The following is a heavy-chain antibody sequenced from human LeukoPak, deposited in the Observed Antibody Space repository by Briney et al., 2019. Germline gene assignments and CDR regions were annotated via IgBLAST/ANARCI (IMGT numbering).Heavy chain of an antibody. D-gene: IGHD3-22*01. CDR1: GGSFSGYY. CDR3: ARSLQEDYYDSSGFDAFDI. J-gene: IGHJ3*02. Sequence: SETLSLTCAVYGGSFSGYYWSWIRQPPGKGLEWIGEINHSGSTNYNPPLKSRVTISVDTSKNQFSLKLSSVTAADTAVYYCARSLQEDYYDSSGFDAFDIWGQGTMVTVSP. CDR2: INHSGST. V-gene: IGHV4-34*01.